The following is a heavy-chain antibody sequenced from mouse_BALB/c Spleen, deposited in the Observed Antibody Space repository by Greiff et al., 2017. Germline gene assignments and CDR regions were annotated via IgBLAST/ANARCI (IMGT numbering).Heavy chain of an antibody. J-gene: IGHJ4*01. D-gene: IGHD2-3*01. CDR2: IDPENGNT. CDR3: ARSTDGGAMDY. V-gene: IGHV14-1*02. CDR1: GFNIKDYY. Sequence: EVHLVESGAELVRPGALVKLSCKASGFNIKDYYMHWVKQRPEQGLEWIGWIDPENGNTIYDPKFQGKASITADTSSNTAYLQLSSLTSEDTAVYYCARSTDGGAMDYWGQGTSVTVSS.